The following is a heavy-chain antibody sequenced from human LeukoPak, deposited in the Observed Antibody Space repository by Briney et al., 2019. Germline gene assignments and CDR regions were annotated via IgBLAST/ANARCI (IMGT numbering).Heavy chain of an antibody. V-gene: IGHV4-30-2*01. CDR1: GGSISSGGYY. CDR2: IYHSGST. J-gene: IGHJ4*02. Sequence: SETLSLTCTVSGGSISSGGYYWSWIRQPPGKGLEWIGYIYHSGSTYYNPSLKSRVTISVDRSKNRFSLKLSSVTAADTAVYYCARAIAVPAARHFDYWGQGTLVTVSS. D-gene: IGHD2-2*01. CDR3: ARAIAVPAARHFDY.